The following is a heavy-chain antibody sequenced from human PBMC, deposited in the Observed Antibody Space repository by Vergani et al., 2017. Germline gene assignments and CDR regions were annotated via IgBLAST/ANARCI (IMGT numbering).Heavy chain of an antibody. CDR3: YVWGSYRNDYFDY. D-gene: IGHD3-16*02. Sequence: QVQLVQSGAEVKKPGASVKVSCKASGYTFTSYDINWVRQATGQGLEWMGWMNPNSGNTGYAQKFQGRVTMTRDTSISTAYMELSRLRSDDTAVYYCYVWGSYRNDYFDYWGQGTLVTVSS. V-gene: IGHV1-8*01. CDR2: MNPNSGNT. CDR1: GYTFTSYD. J-gene: IGHJ4*02.